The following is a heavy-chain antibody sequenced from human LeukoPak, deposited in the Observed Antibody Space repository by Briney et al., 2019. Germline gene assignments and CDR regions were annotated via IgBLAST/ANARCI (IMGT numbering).Heavy chain of an antibody. CDR3: ARAPVTSCRGAFCYPFDI. CDR2: IKQDGSEK. J-gene: IGHJ4*02. Sequence: GGSLRLSCEASGLTFNKYWMTWVRQAPGKGLEWVANIKQDGSEKNYVDSVKGRFTISRDNAKNSLSLRMNSLSADDAAVYYCARAPVTSCRGAFCYPFDIWGQGTLVTVSS. D-gene: IGHD2-15*01. CDR1: GLTFNKYW. V-gene: IGHV3-7*03.